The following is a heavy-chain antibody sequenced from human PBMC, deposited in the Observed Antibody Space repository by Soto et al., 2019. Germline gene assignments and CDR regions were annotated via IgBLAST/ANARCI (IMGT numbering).Heavy chain of an antibody. CDR2: INSAGSST. J-gene: IGHJ4*02. Sequence: GGSLRLSCAASGLTFSSYWMHWVRQAPGKGLVWVSRINSAGSSTSYADSVKGRFTISRDNAKNTLYLQMDSLGAEDTAIYYCAKVVGDGNDYYDFWGQGTLVTVSS. CDR1: GLTFSSYW. CDR3: AKVVGDGNDYYDF. D-gene: IGHD3-22*01. V-gene: IGHV3-74*01.